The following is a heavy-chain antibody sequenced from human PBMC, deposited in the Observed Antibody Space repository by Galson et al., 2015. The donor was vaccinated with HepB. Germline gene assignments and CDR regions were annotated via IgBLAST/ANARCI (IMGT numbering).Heavy chain of an antibody. CDR3: ARQGDSWLNYYGMDA. Sequence: SVKVSCKASGYTFIGYGLSWVRQAPGQGLELMGWISTYSGQAECVDKFQGRVTMTTDTDTTTGFMELRSLTSDDTAVYYCARQGDSWLNYYGMDAWGQGTTVIVSS. CDR2: ISTYSGQA. V-gene: IGHV1-18*04. J-gene: IGHJ6*02. D-gene: IGHD3-22*01. CDR1: GYTFIGYG.